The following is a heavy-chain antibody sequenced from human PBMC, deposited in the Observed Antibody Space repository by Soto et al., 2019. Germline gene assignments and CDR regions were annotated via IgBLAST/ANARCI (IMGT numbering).Heavy chain of an antibody. Sequence: PSETLSLTCTVSGVSISSAGYYWTWIRQHPGKGLEWIGYIYYSGNTHYNPSLKSRVTISGDTPKNQFSLKLSSVTTADTAVYYCARVYCTGTSCYTLDYWGQGTLVTVSS. CDR1: GVSISSAGYY. CDR2: IYYSGNT. D-gene: IGHD2-2*02. V-gene: IGHV4-31*03. CDR3: ARVYCTGTSCYTLDY. J-gene: IGHJ4*02.